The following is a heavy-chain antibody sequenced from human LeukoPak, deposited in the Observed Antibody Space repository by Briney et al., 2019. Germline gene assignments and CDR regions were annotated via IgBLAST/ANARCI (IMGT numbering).Heavy chain of an antibody. D-gene: IGHD6-13*01. CDR1: GFTFSSYS. V-gene: IGHV3-21*01. CDR3: ARGRTGIAAAGKRADDAFDI. Sequence: GGSLRLSCAAPGFTFSSYSMNWVRQAPGKGLEWVSSISSSSSYIYCADSVKGRFTISRDNAKNSLYLQMNSLRAEDTAVYYCARGRTGIAAAGKRADDAFDIWGQGTMVTVSS. CDR2: ISSSSSYI. J-gene: IGHJ3*02.